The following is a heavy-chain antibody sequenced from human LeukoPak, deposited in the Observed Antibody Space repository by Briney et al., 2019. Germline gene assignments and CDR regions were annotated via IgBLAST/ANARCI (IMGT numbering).Heavy chain of an antibody. J-gene: IGHJ4*02. V-gene: IGHV3-23*01. Sequence: GGSLRLSCAASGFTFITYAMTWVRQAPGKGLEWVSSISNSGGSTYYADSVRGRFTISRDNSKNTLYLQMNSLRADDTAVYYCARVASCSSTSCYYFDYWGQGALVTVSS. CDR3: ARVASCSSTSCYYFDY. CDR2: ISNSGGST. CDR1: GFTFITYA. D-gene: IGHD2-2*01.